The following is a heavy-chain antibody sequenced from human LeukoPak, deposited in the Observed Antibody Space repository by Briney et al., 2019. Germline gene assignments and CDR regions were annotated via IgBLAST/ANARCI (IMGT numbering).Heavy chain of an antibody. J-gene: IGHJ5*02. V-gene: IGHV4-39*01. CDR3: ARHAGGATGPYDWFDP. Sequence: SETLSLTCTVSGGSISSSSYYWGWIRQPPGKGLEWIGSIYYSGSTYYNPSLKSRVTISVDTSKNQFSLKLSPVTAADTAVYYCARHAGGATGPYDWFDPWGQGTLVTASS. D-gene: IGHD1-26*01. CDR2: IYYSGST. CDR1: GGSISSSSYY.